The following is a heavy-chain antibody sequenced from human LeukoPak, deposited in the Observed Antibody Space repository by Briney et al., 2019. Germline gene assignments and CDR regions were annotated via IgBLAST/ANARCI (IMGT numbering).Heavy chain of an antibody. Sequence: GGSLRLSCAASGFTFSGYWMTWVRQAPGKGLEWVANINKDGSGTTYVDSVKGRFTISRDNAKNLLYLQMNSLRVEDTAVYYCARVEYGDYTYVIYYCDYWGQGTLVTVSS. J-gene: IGHJ4*02. CDR1: GFTFSGYW. CDR2: INKDGSGT. V-gene: IGHV3-7*01. CDR3: ARVEYGDYTYVIYYCDY. D-gene: IGHD4-17*01.